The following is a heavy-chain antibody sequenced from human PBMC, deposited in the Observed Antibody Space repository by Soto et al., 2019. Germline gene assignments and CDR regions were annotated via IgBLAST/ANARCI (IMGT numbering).Heavy chain of an antibody. J-gene: IGHJ6*02. CDR1: GFTFSSYA. CDR3: VNNPRLGYCSGGSCPTALHYYYYGMDV. D-gene: IGHD2-15*01. V-gene: IGHV3-64D*08. CDR2: ISSNGGST. Sequence: GGSLRLSCSASGFTFSSYAMHWVRQAPGKGLEYVSAISSNGGSTYYADSVKGRFTISRDNSKNTLYLQMSSLRAEDTAVYYCVNNPRLGYCSGGSCPTALHYYYYGMDVWGQGTTVTVSS.